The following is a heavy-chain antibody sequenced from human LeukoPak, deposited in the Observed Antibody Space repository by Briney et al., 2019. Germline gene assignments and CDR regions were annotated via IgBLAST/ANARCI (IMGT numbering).Heavy chain of an antibody. D-gene: IGHD1-20*01. CDR3: ARDLGPYNWNEGFDY. CDR2: ISSSSSTI. Sequence: GGSLRLSCAASGFTFGSYSMNWVRQAPGKGLEWVSYISSSSSTIYYADSVKGRFTISRDNAKNSLYLQMNSLRAEDTAVYYCARDLGPYNWNEGFDYWGQGTLVTVSS. J-gene: IGHJ4*02. V-gene: IGHV3-48*04. CDR1: GFTFGSYS.